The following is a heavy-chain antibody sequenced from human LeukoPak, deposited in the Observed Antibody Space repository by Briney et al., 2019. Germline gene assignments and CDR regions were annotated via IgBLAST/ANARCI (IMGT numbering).Heavy chain of an antibody. CDR2: ISSSSSYI. CDR3: ARVQWGSLVAIDY. V-gene: IGHV3-21*01. D-gene: IGHD5-12*01. Sequence: GGSLRLSCAASGFTFSSYSMNWVRQAPGKGLEWVSSISSSSSYIYYADSVKGRFTISRDNAKNSLYLQMNSLRAEDTAVYYCARVQWGSLVAIDYWGQGTLVTVSS. CDR1: GFTFSSYS. J-gene: IGHJ4*02.